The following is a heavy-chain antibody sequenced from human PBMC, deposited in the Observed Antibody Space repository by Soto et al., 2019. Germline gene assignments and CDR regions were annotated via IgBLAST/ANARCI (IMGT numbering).Heavy chain of an antibody. V-gene: IGHV3-7*05. D-gene: IGHD3-10*01. CDR1: GFTFSSYW. CDR2: IKQDGSEK. Sequence: EVQLVESGGGLVQPGGSLRLSCAAPGFTFSSYWMSWVRQAPGKGLEWVANIKQDGSEKYYVDSVKGRFTISRDNAKNSLYLQMNSLRAEDTAVYYCARVDTIPDYWGQGTLVTVSS. CDR3: ARVDTIPDY. J-gene: IGHJ4*02.